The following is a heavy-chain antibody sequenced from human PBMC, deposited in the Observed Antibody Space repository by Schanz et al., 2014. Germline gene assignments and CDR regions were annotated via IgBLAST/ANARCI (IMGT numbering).Heavy chain of an antibody. Sequence: QVQLIQSGAEVKKPGASVKVSCTASGYTFNNYTYVMIWVRQAPGQGLEWMGRIIPILGIANYAQKFQGRVTITADRSTSTAYMELSSLRSEDTAVYYCARGYGDSPTDFWGQGTLVTVSS. D-gene: IGHD4-17*01. CDR1: GYTFNNYT. J-gene: IGHJ4*02. V-gene: IGHV1-69*09. CDR3: ARGYGDSPTDF. CDR2: IIPILGIA.